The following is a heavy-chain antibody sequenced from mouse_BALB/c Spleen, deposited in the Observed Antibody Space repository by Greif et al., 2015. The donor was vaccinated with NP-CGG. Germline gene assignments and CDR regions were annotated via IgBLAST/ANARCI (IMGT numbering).Heavy chain of an antibody. J-gene: IGHJ4*01. V-gene: IGHV1-80*01. CDR1: GYAFSSYW. Sequence: QVQLQQSGAELVRPGSSVKISCKASGYAFSSYWMNWVKQRPGQGLEWIGQIYPGDGDTNYNGKFKGKATLTADKSSSTAYMQLSSLTSEDSAVYFCARTMITDYAIDYWGQGTSVTVSS. CDR3: ARTMITDYAIDY. D-gene: IGHD2-4*01. CDR2: IYPGDGDT.